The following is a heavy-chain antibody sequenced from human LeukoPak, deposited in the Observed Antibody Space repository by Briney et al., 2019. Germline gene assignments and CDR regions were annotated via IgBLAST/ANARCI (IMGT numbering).Heavy chain of an antibody. CDR1: GGSFSGYY. CDR3: ARTAIVVVMRENEFDY. D-gene: IGHD3-22*01. J-gene: IGHJ4*02. V-gene: IGHV4-34*01. Sequence: SETLSLTCAVYGGSFSGYYWSWIRQPPGKGLEWIGEINHSGSTNYNPSLKSRVTISVDTSKNQFSLKLSSVTAADTAVYYCARTAIVVVMRENEFDYWGQGTLVTVSA. CDR2: INHSGST.